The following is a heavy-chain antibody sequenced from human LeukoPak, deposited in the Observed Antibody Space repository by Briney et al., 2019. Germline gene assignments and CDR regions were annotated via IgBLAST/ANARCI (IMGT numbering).Heavy chain of an antibody. V-gene: IGHV4-59*08. CDR1: GGSITSYY. J-gene: IGHJ3*02. D-gene: IGHD3-10*01. CDR2: ISYSGST. Sequence: SETLSLTCTVSGGSITSYYWCCSRRPPGKGVRGMGYISYSGSTNYKSPIKSRLTISVDTSKNQFSLKLSSVTPADTAVYYCARESGSSLNDAFDIWAQETMVTVSS. CDR3: ARESGSSLNDAFDI.